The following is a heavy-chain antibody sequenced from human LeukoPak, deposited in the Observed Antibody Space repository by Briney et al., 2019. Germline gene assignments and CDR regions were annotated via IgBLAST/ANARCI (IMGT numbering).Heavy chain of an antibody. V-gene: IGHV5-51*01. CDR1: GYSFTSYW. CDR3: ARFGRVLLWFGELDNWFDP. J-gene: IGHJ5*02. Sequence: GESLKISCKGSGYSFTSYWIGWVRQMPGKGLEWMGIIYPGDSDTRYSPSFQGQVTISADKSISTAYLQWSSLKASDTAMYYCARFGRVLLWFGELDNWFDPRGQGTLVTVSS. D-gene: IGHD3-10*01. CDR2: IYPGDSDT.